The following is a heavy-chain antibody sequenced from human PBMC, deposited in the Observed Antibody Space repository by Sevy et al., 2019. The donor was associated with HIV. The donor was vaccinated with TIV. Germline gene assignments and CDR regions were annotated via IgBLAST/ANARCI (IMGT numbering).Heavy chain of an antibody. CDR2: IYSGGST. CDR3: ASASMIRQWLDDAFDI. Sequence: GGSLRLSCAASGFTVSSNYMSWVRQAPGKGLEWVSVIYSGGSTYYADSVKGRFTISRDNSKNTLYLQMNSLRAEDTAVYYCASASMIRQWLDDAFDIWGQGTMVTVSS. J-gene: IGHJ3*02. V-gene: IGHV3-53*01. D-gene: IGHD6-19*01. CDR1: GFTVSSNY.